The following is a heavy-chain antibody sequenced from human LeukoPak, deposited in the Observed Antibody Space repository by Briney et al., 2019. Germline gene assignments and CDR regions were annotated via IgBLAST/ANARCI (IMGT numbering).Heavy chain of an antibody. V-gene: IGHV1-18*01. Sequence: ASVKVSCKASGYTFTSYGISWVRQAPGQGLEWMGWISAYNGNTNYAQKFQGRVTMTRDTSTSTVYMELSSLRSEDTAVYYCARGHRDRYCGGDCYSGMDVWGQGTTVTVSS. CDR3: ARGHRDRYCGGDCYSGMDV. CDR2: ISAYNGNT. CDR1: GYTFTSYG. D-gene: IGHD2-21*02. J-gene: IGHJ6*02.